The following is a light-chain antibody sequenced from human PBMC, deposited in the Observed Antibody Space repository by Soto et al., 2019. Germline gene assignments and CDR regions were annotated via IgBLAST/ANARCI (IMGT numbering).Light chain of an antibody. Sequence: ALTQPPSASGFPGQSVTISCTGTSIDLGANNYVSWYQQHPGKAPKFMIYEVSKRPSGVPDRFSGSKSGNTASLTVSGLQAEDEADYYCSSYAGSNNFVFGTGTKVTVL. CDR1: SIDLGANNY. CDR2: EVS. CDR3: SSYAGSNNFV. V-gene: IGLV2-8*01. J-gene: IGLJ1*01.